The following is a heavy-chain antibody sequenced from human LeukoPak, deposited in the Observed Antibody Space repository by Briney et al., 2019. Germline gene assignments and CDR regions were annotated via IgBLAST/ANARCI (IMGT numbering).Heavy chain of an antibody. J-gene: IGHJ6*02. V-gene: IGHV3-48*01. D-gene: IGHD2-2*01. CDR2: ISSSSSTI. CDR1: GFTFSTYS. Sequence: PGGSLRLSCAASGFTFSTYSMNWVRQAPGKGLEWVSYISSSSSTIYYADSVKGRFTISRDNAKNSLYLQMNSLRAEDTAVYYCAAEGYCSSTSCLLYYYYGMDVWGQGTTVTVSS. CDR3: AAEGYCSSTSCLLYYYYGMDV.